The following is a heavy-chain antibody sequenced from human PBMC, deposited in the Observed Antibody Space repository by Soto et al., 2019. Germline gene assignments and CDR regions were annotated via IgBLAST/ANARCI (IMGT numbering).Heavy chain of an antibody. V-gene: IGHV3-23*01. CDR1: GFTFTGYG. Sequence: EVQVLESGGGLVQPGGSLRLSCAASGFTFTGYGMNWVRQAPGKGLEWVSGVRSDGDTTYNAESVKGRFTVSRDTSKSAVYLQRNSLRVEDTAVYYCAKGKGVGATPDGANCWGQGTLVTVSP. CDR3: AKGKGVGATPDGANC. D-gene: IGHD1-26*01. CDR2: VRSDGDTT. J-gene: IGHJ4*02.